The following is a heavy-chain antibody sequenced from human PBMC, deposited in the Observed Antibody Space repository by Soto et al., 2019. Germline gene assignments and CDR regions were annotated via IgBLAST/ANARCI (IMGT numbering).Heavy chain of an antibody. V-gene: IGHV1-69*06. D-gene: IGHD2-2*01. Sequence: QVQLVQSGAEVKKPGSSVKVSCRASGGTFNNYVINWVRQAPGQGLEWMAGIIPIFGTPNYAQKFQGRVTITADKSTSTAYMELNSLRSEDTAVYYCAGRCDGTNCLEHFDYWGQGTLVTGSS. CDR2: IIPIFGTP. J-gene: IGHJ4*02. CDR1: GGTFNNYV. CDR3: AGRCDGTNCLEHFDY.